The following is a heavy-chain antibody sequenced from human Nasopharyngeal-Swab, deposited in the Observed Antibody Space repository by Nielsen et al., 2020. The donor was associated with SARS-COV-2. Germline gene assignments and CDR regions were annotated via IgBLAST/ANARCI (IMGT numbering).Heavy chain of an antibody. CDR2: ISSSSSTI. V-gene: IGHV3-48*02. J-gene: IGHJ6*02. CDR3: ASFSDVVTAANHRGEGDYYYGMDV. Sequence: GESLKISCAASGFTFSSYSMNWVRQAPGKGLEWVSYISSSSSTIYYADSVKGRFTISRDNAKNSLYLQMNSLRDEDTAVYYCASFSDVVTAANHRGEGDYYYGMDVWGQGTTVTVSS. CDR1: GFTFSSYS. D-gene: IGHD2-2*01.